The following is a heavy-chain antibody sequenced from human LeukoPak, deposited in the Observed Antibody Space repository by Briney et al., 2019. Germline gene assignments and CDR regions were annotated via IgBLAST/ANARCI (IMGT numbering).Heavy chain of an antibody. V-gene: IGHV5-51*01. CDR2: IYPGDSDT. Sequence: GESLKISCKGSGYSFDNYWIGWVRQMPGKGLEWMGIIYPGDSDTRYSPSFQGQVTISADTSPSTAYLHWSSLKASDTAIYYCARDSGSGMDYYYGMDVWGQGTTVTVSS. CDR1: GYSFDNYW. CDR3: ARDSGSGMDYYYGMDV. D-gene: IGHD3-10*01. J-gene: IGHJ6*02.